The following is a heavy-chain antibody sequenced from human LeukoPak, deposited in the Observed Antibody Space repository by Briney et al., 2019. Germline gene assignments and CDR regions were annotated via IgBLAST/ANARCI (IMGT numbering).Heavy chain of an antibody. CDR2: IHYTGST. V-gene: IGHV4-59*08. CDR1: GVSIFTYY. CDR3: ATGRSIRYFDY. D-gene: IGHD3-10*01. J-gene: IGHJ4*02. Sequence: SETLSLTCSVSGVSIFTYYWNWIRQPPGKGLVWIGYIHYTGSTSYNPSLKSRATISVDTSKSQFSLTLTSATAADTAVYYCATGRSIRYFDYWGQGTLLTVSS.